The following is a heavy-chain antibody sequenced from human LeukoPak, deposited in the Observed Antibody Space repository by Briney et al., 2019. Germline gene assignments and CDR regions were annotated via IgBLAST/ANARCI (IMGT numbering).Heavy chain of an antibody. CDR3: ARDRIAYCGGDCYPGDP. Sequence: GGSLRLSCAASGVTFSSYGMHWVRQAPGKGLEWVAVIWYDGSNKYYADSVRGRFTISRDNSKNTLYLQMNSLRAGDTAVYYCARDRIAYCGGDCYPGDPWGQGTLVTVSS. CDR1: GVTFSSYG. D-gene: IGHD2-21*02. J-gene: IGHJ5*02. V-gene: IGHV3-33*01. CDR2: IWYDGSNK.